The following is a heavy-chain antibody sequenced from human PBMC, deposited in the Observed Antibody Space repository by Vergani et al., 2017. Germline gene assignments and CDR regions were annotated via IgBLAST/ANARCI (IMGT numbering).Heavy chain of an antibody. CDR3: ARAGDYIEAFDY. Sequence: QVQLQESGPGLVKPSETLSLTCTVSGGSISSYYWSWIRQPPGKGLEWIGYIYYSGSTNYNPSLKSRVTISVDTSKNQFSLKLTSVTAAHTAVYYCARAGDYIEAFDYWGQGTLVTVSS. D-gene: IGHD4-11*01. CDR1: GGSISSYY. J-gene: IGHJ4*02. V-gene: IGHV4-59*01. CDR2: IYYSGST.